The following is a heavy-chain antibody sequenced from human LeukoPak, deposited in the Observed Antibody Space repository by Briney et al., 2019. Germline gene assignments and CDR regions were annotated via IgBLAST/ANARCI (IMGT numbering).Heavy chain of an antibody. CDR1: GNTFSGYY. CDR2: MNPSGGT. V-gene: IGHV1-2*02. Sequence: ASVKVSCKASGNTFSGYYLHLVRQAPGQGLEWMGWMNPSGGTNQAQKFQGRVTMTRDTSISTAYMEVSRLRSDDTAVYYCARRGFGSGSYLDSWGQGAMVTVSS. D-gene: IGHD3-10*01. J-gene: IGHJ4*02. CDR3: ARRGFGSGSYLDS.